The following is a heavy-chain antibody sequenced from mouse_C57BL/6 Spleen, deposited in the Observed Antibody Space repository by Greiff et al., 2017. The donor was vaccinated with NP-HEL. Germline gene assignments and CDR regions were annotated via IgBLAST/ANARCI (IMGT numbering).Heavy chain of an antibody. V-gene: IGHV1-69*01. CDR2: IDPSDSYT. Sequence: VQLQQPGAELVMPGASVKLSCKASGYTFTSYWMHWVKQRPGQGLAWIGEIDPSDSYTNYNQKFKGKSTLTVDKSSSTAYMQRSSLTSEDSAVYYCARQLNYGSSYSMDYWGQGTSVTVSS. CDR3: ARQLNYGSSYSMDY. J-gene: IGHJ4*01. D-gene: IGHD1-1*01. CDR1: GYTFTSYW.